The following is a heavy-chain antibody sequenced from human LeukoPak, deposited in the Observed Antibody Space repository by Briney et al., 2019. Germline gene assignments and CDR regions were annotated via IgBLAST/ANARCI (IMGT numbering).Heavy chain of an antibody. CDR2: IYSNGAT. J-gene: IGHJ4*02. Sequence: SETLSLTCTVSATSLSLFHWTWFRQPAGKRPEWIGLIYSNGATALNPSLKSRVAMSVDLVKNQLFLNVASVSAADTAMYYCARKDGDYWGQGTLVTVSS. CDR3: ARKDGDY. CDR1: ATSLSLFH. V-gene: IGHV4-4*07.